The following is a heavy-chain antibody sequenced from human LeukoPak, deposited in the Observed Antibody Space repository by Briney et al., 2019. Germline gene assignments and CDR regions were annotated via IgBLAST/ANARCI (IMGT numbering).Heavy chain of an antibody. CDR2: IKSKSDGGTI. J-gene: IGHJ4*02. CDR1: GFTFVKTW. CDR3: TSERYCSGASCFYY. Sequence: GGSLRLSCADSGFTFVKTWMTWVRQAPGQGLEWVGRIKSKSDGGTIDYAAPVKGRFNISRDDSKSTLYLQMNSLKIEDTAVYYCTSERYCSGASCFYYWGQGTLVTVSS. V-gene: IGHV3-15*01. D-gene: IGHD2-15*01.